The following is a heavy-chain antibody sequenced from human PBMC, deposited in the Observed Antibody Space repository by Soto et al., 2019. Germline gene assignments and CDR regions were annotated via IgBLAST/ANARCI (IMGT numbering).Heavy chain of an antibody. CDR1: GYTFTGYY. CDR2: INPNSGGT. Sequence: ASVKVSCKASGYTFTGYYMHWVRQAPGQGLEWMGWINPNSGGTNYAQKFQGRVTMTRDTSISTAYMELSRLRSDDTAVYYCARDSGYGSGSSVNHYLDCWGRGTLVTVSS. V-gene: IGHV1-2*02. D-gene: IGHD3-10*01. J-gene: IGHJ4*01. CDR3: ARDSGYGSGSSVNHYLDC.